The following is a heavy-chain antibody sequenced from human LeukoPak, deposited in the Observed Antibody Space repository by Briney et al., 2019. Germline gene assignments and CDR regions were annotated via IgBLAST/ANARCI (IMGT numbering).Heavy chain of an antibody. J-gene: IGHJ4*02. CDR2: MYYSGRT. CDR1: GDSISSSYY. D-gene: IGHD2-21*02. Sequence: SETLSLTCSVSGDSISSSYYWGWIRQSPGKGLEWIGSMYYSGRTQYNPSLKSRVTISEDASNNQFSLKLSSVTAADTAVYYCARHVVVVTAIPGGHFDFWGQGTLVTVSS. CDR3: ARHVVVVTAIPGGHFDF. V-gene: IGHV4-39*01.